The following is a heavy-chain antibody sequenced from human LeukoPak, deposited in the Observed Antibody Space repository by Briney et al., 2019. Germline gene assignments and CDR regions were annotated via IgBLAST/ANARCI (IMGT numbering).Heavy chain of an antibody. J-gene: IGHJ4*02. Sequence: GGSLRLSCSASGFAFSDYDMNWVRQAPGKGLEWVSSISYLSSHVYYGDSVKGRFSISRDNAKNSLYLQMNSLGAEDTAIYYCGRAFPPLRTSSAGDLWGQGILVTVSS. CDR3: GRAFPPLRTSSAGDL. D-gene: IGHD3-16*01. CDR2: ISYLSSHV. V-gene: IGHV3-21*01. CDR1: GFAFSDYD.